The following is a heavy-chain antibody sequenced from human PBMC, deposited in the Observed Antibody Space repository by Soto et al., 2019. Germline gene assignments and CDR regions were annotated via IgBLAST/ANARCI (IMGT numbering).Heavy chain of an antibody. J-gene: IGHJ5*02. V-gene: IGHV4-59*01. CDR2: IYYSGST. D-gene: IGHD2-2*01. CDR3: AREASYCSSTSCPTGFDP. CDR1: GGSISSYY. Sequence: SETLSLTCTVSGGSISSYYWSWIRQPPGKGLEWIGYIYYSGSTNYNPSLKSRVTISVDTSKNQFSLKLSSVTAADTAVYYCAREASYCSSTSCPTGFDPWGQGTLVTVS.